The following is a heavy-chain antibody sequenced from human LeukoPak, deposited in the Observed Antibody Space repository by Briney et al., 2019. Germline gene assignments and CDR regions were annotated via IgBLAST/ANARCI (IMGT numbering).Heavy chain of an antibody. J-gene: IGHJ4*02. Sequence: GASVKVSCKASGYIFTSYAMHWVRQAPGQRLEWMGWINAGNGNTKYSRKFQGRVTITRDTSASTAYMELSSLTDEDTAVYYCARAPMVRGVITAFDQWGQGTLVTVRS. CDR3: ARAPMVRGVITAFDQ. CDR2: INAGNGNT. CDR1: GYIFTSYA. V-gene: IGHV1-3*01. D-gene: IGHD3-10*01.